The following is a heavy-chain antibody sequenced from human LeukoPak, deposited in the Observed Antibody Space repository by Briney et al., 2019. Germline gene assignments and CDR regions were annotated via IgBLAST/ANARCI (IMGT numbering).Heavy chain of an antibody. V-gene: IGHV3-21*01. D-gene: IGHD3-10*01. CDR1: GFTFSSYS. CDR3: ARDSGAGYYMDV. CDR2: ISSSSSYI. J-gene: IGHJ6*03. Sequence: GGSLRLSCAASGFTFSSYSMNWVRQAPGKGLEWVSSISSSSSYIYYADSVKGRFTISRDNAKNSLYLQMNRLRAEDTAVYYCARDSGAGYYMDVWGKGTTVTVSS.